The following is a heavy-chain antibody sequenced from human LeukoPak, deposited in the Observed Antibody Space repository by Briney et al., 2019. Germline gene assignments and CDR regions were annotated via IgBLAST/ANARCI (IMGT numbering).Heavy chain of an antibody. J-gene: IGHJ4*02. V-gene: IGHV3-30*18. CDR1: GFTFSSYG. Sequence: PGRSLRLSCAASGFTFSSYGMHWVRQAPGKGLEWVAVISHGGSNKYYTDSVKGRFTISRDNSENTLYLQMNSLRAEDTAVYYCAKPWFGEIFNYFDYWGQGTLVTVSS. D-gene: IGHD3-10*01. CDR2: ISHGGSNK. CDR3: AKPWFGEIFNYFDY.